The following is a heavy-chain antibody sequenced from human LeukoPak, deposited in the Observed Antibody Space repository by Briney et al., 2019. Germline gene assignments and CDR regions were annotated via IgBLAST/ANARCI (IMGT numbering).Heavy chain of an antibody. D-gene: IGHD3-10*01. V-gene: IGHV3-23*01. CDR2: ISGSGGST. CDR3: ARSLLWFGDYFDY. Sequence: GGSLRLSCAASGFTFSSYAMSWVRQAPGKGLEWVSAISGSGGSTYYADSVKGRFTISRDNSKNTLYLQMNSLRAEDTAVYYCARSLLWFGDYFDYWGQGTLVTVSS. J-gene: IGHJ4*02. CDR1: GFTFSSYA.